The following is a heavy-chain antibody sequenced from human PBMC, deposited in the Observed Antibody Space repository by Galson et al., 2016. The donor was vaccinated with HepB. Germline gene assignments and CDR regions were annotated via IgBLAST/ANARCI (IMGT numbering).Heavy chain of an antibody. CDR3: AREKWLQGGLDP. CDR2: TYYKSKWYN. D-gene: IGHD6-19*01. Sequence: CAISGDSVSSNSAAWNWIRQSPSRGLEWLGRTYYKSKWYNDYAVSVKSRITINPDTSRNQFSLQLNSVTPEDTAVYYCAREKWLQGGLDPWGQGTLVTVSS. J-gene: IGHJ5*02. CDR1: GDSVSSNSAA. V-gene: IGHV6-1*01.